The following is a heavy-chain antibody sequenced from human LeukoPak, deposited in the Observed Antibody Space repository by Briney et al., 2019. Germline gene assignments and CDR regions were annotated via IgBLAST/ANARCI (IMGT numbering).Heavy chain of an antibody. V-gene: IGHV1-69*13. Sequence: SVKVSCKASGYTFTSYAISWVRQAPGQGLEWMGGIIPIFGTANYAQKFQGRVTITADESTSTAYMELSSLRSEDTAVYYCARVSDFWSGYFSNWGQGTLVTVSS. D-gene: IGHD3-3*01. CDR2: IIPIFGTA. J-gene: IGHJ4*02. CDR3: ARVSDFWSGYFSN. CDR1: GYTFTSYA.